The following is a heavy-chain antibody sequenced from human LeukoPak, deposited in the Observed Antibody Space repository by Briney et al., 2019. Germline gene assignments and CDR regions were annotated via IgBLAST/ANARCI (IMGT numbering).Heavy chain of an antibody. CDR2: ISAYNGNT. V-gene: IGHV1-18*01. D-gene: IGHD6-19*01. CDR1: GYTFTSYG. J-gene: IGHJ5*02. CDR3: ARDRQWLVERWFDP. Sequence: ASVKVSCKASGYTFTSYGISWVLQAPGHGLEWMGWISAYNGNTNYAQKLQGRVTMTTDTSTSTAYMELRSLRSDDTAVYYCARDRQWLVERWFDPWGQGTLVTVSS.